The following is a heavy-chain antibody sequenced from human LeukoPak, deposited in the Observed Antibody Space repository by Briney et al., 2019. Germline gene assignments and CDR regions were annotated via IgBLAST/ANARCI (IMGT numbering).Heavy chain of an antibody. V-gene: IGHV3-48*02. J-gene: IGHJ4*02. D-gene: IGHD5-18*01. Sequence: TGGSLRLSCAASGFTFSSYSMNWVRQAPGKGLEWVSYISSSSSTIYYADSVKGRFTISRDNAKNPLYLQMNSLRDEDTAVYYCARDHSYGYLWGQGTLVTVSS. CDR1: GFTFSSYS. CDR3: ARDHSYGYL. CDR2: ISSSSSTI.